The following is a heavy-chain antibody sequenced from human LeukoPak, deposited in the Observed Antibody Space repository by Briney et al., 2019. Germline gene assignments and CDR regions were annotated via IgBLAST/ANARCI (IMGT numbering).Heavy chain of an antibody. J-gene: IGHJ4*02. V-gene: IGHV4-59*01. CDR3: ARTDSSGWYVFDY. CDR1: GGSISSYY. Sequence: KPSETLSLTCTVSGGSISSYYWSWIRQPPGKGLEWIGHIHYSGSTNHNPPLKSRVTISVDTSKNQFSLKLSSVTAADTAVYYCARTDSSGWYVFDYWGQGTLVTVSS. D-gene: IGHD6-19*01. CDR2: IHYSGST.